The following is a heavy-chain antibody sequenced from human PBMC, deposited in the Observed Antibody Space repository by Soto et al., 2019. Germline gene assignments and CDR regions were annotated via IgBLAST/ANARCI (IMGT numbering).Heavy chain of an antibody. V-gene: IGHV3-30-3*01. J-gene: IGHJ6*02. CDR3: ARELSDIVVVVAATPHYGMDV. Sequence: GGSLRLSCAASGFTFSSYAMHWVRQAPGKGLEWVAVISYDGSNKYYADSVKGRFTISRDNSKNTLYLQMNSLRAEDTAVYYCARELSDIVVVVAATPHYGMDVWGQGTTVTVS. CDR1: GFTFSSYA. CDR2: ISYDGSNK. D-gene: IGHD2-15*01.